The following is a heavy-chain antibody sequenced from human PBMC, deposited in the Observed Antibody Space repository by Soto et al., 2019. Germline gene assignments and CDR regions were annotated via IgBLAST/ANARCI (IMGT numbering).Heavy chain of an antibody. D-gene: IGHD4-17*01. Sequence: QLQLQESGPGLVKPSETLSLTCTVSGGSIRSSSYHWGWIRQPPGKGLESIGNTFYSGSTYYNPSPKSRVTMSVDTSTRQLSLKLSSGTAADTAVYYCATVMGGDNGGSSHHWGQGTLVTVSS. CDR1: GGSIRSSSYH. J-gene: IGHJ1*01. CDR3: ATVMGGDNGGSSHH. CDR2: TFYSGST. V-gene: IGHV4-39*01.